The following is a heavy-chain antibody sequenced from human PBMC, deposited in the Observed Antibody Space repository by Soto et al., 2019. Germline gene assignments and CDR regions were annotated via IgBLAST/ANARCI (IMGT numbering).Heavy chain of an antibody. V-gene: IGHV1-24*01. CDR1: GYTLTELS. Sequence: ASVKVSCKVSGYTLTELSMHWVRQAPGKGLEWMGGFDPEDGETIYAQKFQGRVTMTEDTSTDAAYMELSSLRSEDTAVYYCATDFRGGSYFDYWGQGTLVTVSS. J-gene: IGHJ4*02. CDR3: ATDFRGGSYFDY. D-gene: IGHD1-26*01. CDR2: FDPEDGET.